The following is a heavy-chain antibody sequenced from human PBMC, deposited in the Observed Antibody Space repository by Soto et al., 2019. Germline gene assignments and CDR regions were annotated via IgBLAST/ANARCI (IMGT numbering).Heavy chain of an antibody. CDR2: INHSGST. D-gene: IGHD3-3*01. Sequence: SETLSLTCAVYGGSFSGYYWSWIRQPPGKGLEWIGEINHSGSTNYNPSLKSRVTISVDTSKNQFSLKLSSVTAADTAVYYCARGRYYDFWSGYCYFDYWGQGTLVTVS. CDR3: ARGRYYDFWSGYCYFDY. J-gene: IGHJ4*02. V-gene: IGHV4-34*01. CDR1: GGSFSGYY.